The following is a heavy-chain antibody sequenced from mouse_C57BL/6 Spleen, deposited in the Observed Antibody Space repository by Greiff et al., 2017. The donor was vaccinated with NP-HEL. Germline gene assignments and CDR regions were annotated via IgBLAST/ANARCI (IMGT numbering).Heavy chain of an antibody. CDR3: ARDYGSSYSAWFAY. D-gene: IGHD1-1*01. Sequence: VQLQQSGPELVKPGASVKISCKASGYSFTSYYIHWVKQRPGQGLEWIGWIYPGSGNTKYNEKFKGKAKLTADTSSSTAYMQLSSLTSEDSAVYYCARDYGSSYSAWFAYWGQGTLVTVSA. J-gene: IGHJ3*01. V-gene: IGHV1-66*01. CDR2: IYPGSGNT. CDR1: GYSFTSYY.